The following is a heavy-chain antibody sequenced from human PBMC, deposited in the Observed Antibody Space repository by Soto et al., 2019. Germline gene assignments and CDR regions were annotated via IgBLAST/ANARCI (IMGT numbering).Heavy chain of an antibody. D-gene: IGHD7-27*01. CDR1: GFTFSNAW. V-gene: IGHV3-15*01. CDR2: IKSKTDGGTT. J-gene: IGHJ3*02. CDR3: TTDSLGIRDAFDI. Sequence: GGSLRLSCAASGFTFSNAWMSWVRQAPGKGLEWVGRIKSKTDGGTTDYAALVKGRFTISRDDSKNTLYLQMNSLKTEDTAVYYCTTDSLGIRDAFDIWGQGTMVTVSS.